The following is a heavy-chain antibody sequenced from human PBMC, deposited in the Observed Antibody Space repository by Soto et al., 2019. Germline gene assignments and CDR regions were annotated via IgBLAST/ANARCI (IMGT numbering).Heavy chain of an antibody. CDR2: INPNSGGT. Sequence: ASVKVSCKASGYTFTGYFVHWVRQAPGQGLEWMGWINPNSGGTNYAQKFQGWVTMTRDTSISTAYMELSRLRSDDTAVYYCAREGNRDVLSGAFGIWGQGTMVTVSS. D-gene: IGHD3-10*01. V-gene: IGHV1-2*04. CDR1: GYTFTGYF. J-gene: IGHJ3*02. CDR3: AREGNRDVLSGAFGI.